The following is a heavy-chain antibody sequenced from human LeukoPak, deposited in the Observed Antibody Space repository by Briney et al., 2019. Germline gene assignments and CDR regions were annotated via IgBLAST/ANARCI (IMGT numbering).Heavy chain of an antibody. J-gene: IGHJ4*02. CDR1: GDSVTNSF. CDR2: VYNSGRT. D-gene: IGHD3-10*01. V-gene: IGHV4-59*02. Sequence: RPSETLSLTCNVSGDSVTNSFWSWIRQPPGKGLEWIGYVYNSGRTHSNPSLKSRVTISVDTSNNQFSLKLNSVTAADTAVYYCARDRSGTYFAFEYWGQGALVTVSA. CDR3: ARDRSGTYFAFEY.